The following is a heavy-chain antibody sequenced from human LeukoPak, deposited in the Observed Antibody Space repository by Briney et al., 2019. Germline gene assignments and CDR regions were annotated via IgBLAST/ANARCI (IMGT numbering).Heavy chain of an antibody. Sequence: SETLSLTCAVYGGSFSGYYWSWIRQPPGKGLEWIGEINHSGSTNYNPSLKSRVTISVDTSKNQFSLKLSSVTAADTAVYYCARAPHYSSSWERERGFDYWGQGTLVTVSS. CDR2: INHSGST. J-gene: IGHJ4*02. CDR3: ARAPHYSSSWERERGFDY. CDR1: GGSFSGYY. D-gene: IGHD6-13*01. V-gene: IGHV4-34*01.